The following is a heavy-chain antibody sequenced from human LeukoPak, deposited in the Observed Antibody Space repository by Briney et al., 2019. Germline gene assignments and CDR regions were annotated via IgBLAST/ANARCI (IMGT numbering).Heavy chain of an antibody. Sequence: ASVKVSCKASGCTFTAYYIHWIRQAPGQGLEWMGQIDPNSDGTKYAQKFQGRVTMTRDTSISTAYMQVNSLRSDDTAVYYCATWRGYFHDYWGQGTLVTVSS. J-gene: IGHJ4*02. CDR2: IDPNSDGT. D-gene: IGHD3-3*01. V-gene: IGHV1-2*06. CDR3: ATWRGYFHDY. CDR1: GCTFTAYY.